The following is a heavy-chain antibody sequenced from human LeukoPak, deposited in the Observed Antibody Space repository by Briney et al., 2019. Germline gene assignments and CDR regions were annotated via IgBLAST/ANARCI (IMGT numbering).Heavy chain of an antibody. Sequence: PGGSLRLSCAASGFTFRRHAMIWVRQAPGKGLEWVSAISGSGGSTYYADSVKGRFTISRDNSKYTLYLQMNSLRYEDTGVYYCAKGRYYYGSGSYLDYWGQGTLVTVSS. J-gene: IGHJ4*02. CDR1: GFTFRRHA. D-gene: IGHD3-10*01. CDR2: ISGSGGST. CDR3: AKGRYYYGSGSYLDY. V-gene: IGHV3-23*01.